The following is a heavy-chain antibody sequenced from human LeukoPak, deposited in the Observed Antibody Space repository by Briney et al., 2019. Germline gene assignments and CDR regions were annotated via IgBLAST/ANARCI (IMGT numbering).Heavy chain of an antibody. D-gene: IGHD2-2*02. CDR3: ARVRTTYCSSTSCYRFDP. CDR1: GYTFTSYD. CDR2: MNPNSGNT. J-gene: IGHJ5*02. V-gene: IGHV1-8*03. Sequence: ASVKVSCKASGYTFTSYDINWVRQATGRGLEWMGWMNPNSGNTGYAQKFQGRVTITRNTSISTAYMELSSLRSEDTAVYYCARVRTTYCSSTSCYRFDPWGQGTLVTVSS.